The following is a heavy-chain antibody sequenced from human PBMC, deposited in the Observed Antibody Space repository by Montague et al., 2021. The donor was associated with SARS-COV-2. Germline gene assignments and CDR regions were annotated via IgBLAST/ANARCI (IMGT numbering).Heavy chain of an antibody. V-gene: IGHV4-34*01. CDR3: ARDGYSSSWYGQKYYFDY. CDR2: INHSCST. CDR1: GGSFSGYY. Sequence: SETLSLTCAVYGGSFSGYYWSWIRQPPGKGLEWIGEINHSCSTNYNPSLKRRVTISVDTSKNQFSLKLSSVTAAGTAVYYCARDGYSSSWYGQKYYFDYWGQGALVTVSS. D-gene: IGHD6-13*01. J-gene: IGHJ4*02.